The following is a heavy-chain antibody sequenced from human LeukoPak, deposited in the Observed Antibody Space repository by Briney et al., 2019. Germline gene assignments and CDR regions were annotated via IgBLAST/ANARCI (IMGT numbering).Heavy chain of an antibody. V-gene: IGHV4-38-2*02. CDR2: IYHSGST. D-gene: IGHD4-17*01. CDR1: GYSISSGYY. CDR3: AREDYGLDY. J-gene: IGHJ4*02. Sequence: SETLSLTCTVSGYSISSGYYWGWIRQPPGKGLEWIGSIYHSGSTYYNPSLKSRVTISVDTSKNQFSLKLSSVTAADTAVYYCAREDYGLDYWGQGTLVTVSS.